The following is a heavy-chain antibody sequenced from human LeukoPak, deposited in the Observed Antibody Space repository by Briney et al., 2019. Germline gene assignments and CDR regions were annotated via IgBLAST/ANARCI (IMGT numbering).Heavy chain of an antibody. Sequence: ASVKVSCKASGGTFSSYAISWVRQAPGQGLEWMGRIVPILGITNYAQKFQGRVTITADKSTSTAYMELSSLRSEDTAVYYCARDVLRYGSGSYQYFDYWGQGTLVTVSS. CDR1: GGTFSSYA. V-gene: IGHV1-69*04. D-gene: IGHD3-10*01. CDR2: IVPILGIT. CDR3: ARDVLRYGSGSYQYFDY. J-gene: IGHJ4*02.